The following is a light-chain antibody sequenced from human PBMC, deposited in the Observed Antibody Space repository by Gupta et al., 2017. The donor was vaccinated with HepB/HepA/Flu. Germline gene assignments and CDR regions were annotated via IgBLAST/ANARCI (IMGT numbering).Light chain of an antibody. CDR2: DDN. CDR1: ALPKKY. V-gene: IGLV3-10*01. Sequence: GDALPKKYAYWYQQKSGQAPVLVIYDDNKRPSGIPERFSGSSSGTMATLTISGAQVEDEADYYCYSTDSNANHGVFGGGTELTVL. J-gene: IGLJ2*01. CDR3: YSTDSNANHGV.